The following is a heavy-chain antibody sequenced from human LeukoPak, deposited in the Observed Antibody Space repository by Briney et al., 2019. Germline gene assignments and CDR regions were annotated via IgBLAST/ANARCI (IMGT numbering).Heavy chain of an antibody. D-gene: IGHD2-2*02. V-gene: IGHV4-31*03. Sequence: NPSETLSRTCTVSGGSISSGGYYWSWIRQHPGKGLEWIGYIYYSGSTYYNPSLKSRVTISVDTSKNQFSLKLSSVTAADTAVYYCARGSSDLVVPAAIVDYYYYGMDVWGQGTTVTVSS. CDR1: GGSISSGGYY. J-gene: IGHJ6*02. CDR3: ARGSSDLVVPAAIVDYYYYGMDV. CDR2: IYYSGST.